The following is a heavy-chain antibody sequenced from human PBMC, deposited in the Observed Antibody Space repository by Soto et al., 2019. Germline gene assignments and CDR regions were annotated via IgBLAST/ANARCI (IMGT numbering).Heavy chain of an antibody. CDR3: AREGYYSGSGTYSPPRYYGMDV. CDR2: ISDYNGNT. CDR1: GYTFSNFG. D-gene: IGHD3-10*01. Sequence: QVQLVQSGAEVRKPGASVKVSCKASGYTFSNFGLSWVRQAPGQGLEWMGWISDYNGNTHYAQKFQGRLIMTTDTSTRKDYVELRSLTSDGTAVDFCAREGYYSGSGTYSPPRYYGMDVWGPGTTVTVSS. V-gene: IGHV1-18*01. J-gene: IGHJ6*02.